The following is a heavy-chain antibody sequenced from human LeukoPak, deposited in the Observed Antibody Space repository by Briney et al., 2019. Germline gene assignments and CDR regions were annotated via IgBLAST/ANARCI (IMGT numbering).Heavy chain of an antibody. J-gene: IGHJ4*02. Sequence: PSETLSLTCTVSGYSISSGYYWGWIRQPPGKGLEWIGSIYHSGSTYYNPSLKSRVTISVDTSKNQFSLKLSSVTAADTAVYYCARVDFWSGPKGWFVEPGLYFDYWGQGTLVTVSS. D-gene: IGHD3-3*01. V-gene: IGHV4-38-2*02. CDR2: IYHSGST. CDR3: ARVDFWSGPKGWFVEPGLYFDY. CDR1: GYSISSGYY.